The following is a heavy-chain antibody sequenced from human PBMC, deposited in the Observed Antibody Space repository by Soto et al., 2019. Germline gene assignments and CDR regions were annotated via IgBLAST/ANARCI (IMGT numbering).Heavy chain of an antibody. Sequence: QVQLVESGGGVVQPGRSLRLSCAASGFNFNIYAMHWVRQAPGKGLEWVAVIWYDGSNKYYADSAKGRFTISRDNSKNTVDLQMNSLRVEDTAVYYCARAEGMIVVVSLFMDVWGQGTTVTVSS. J-gene: IGHJ6*02. CDR1: GFNFNIYA. D-gene: IGHD3-22*01. V-gene: IGHV3-33*01. CDR2: IWYDGSNK. CDR3: ARAEGMIVVVSLFMDV.